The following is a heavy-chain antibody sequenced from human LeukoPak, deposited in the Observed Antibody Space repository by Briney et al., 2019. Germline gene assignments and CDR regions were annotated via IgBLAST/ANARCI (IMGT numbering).Heavy chain of an antibody. CDR3: ARGASYGRSDFDF. CDR2: IYRSGST. J-gene: IGHJ4*02. Sequence: SETLSLTCAVSGGSINSGDHSWSWIRQPPGKGLEWIGYIYRSGSTYYNPSLKSRVSISIDRSNNQFSLRLTSVTAADTAVYHCARGASYGRSDFDFWGRGTLVIVSS. CDR1: GGSINSGDHS. D-gene: IGHD1-26*01. V-gene: IGHV4-30-2*01.